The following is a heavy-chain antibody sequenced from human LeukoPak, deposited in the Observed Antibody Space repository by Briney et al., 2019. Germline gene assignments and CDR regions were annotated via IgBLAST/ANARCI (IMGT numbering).Heavy chain of an antibody. Sequence: GGSLRLSCAASGFTFSSYAVNWVRQAPGKGLEWVAVISYDGSYKYYVDSVKGRFTISRDNSKNTLYLQMNSLRAEDTAVYYCAHPIAAADNFDYWGQGTLVTVSS. CDR3: AHPIAAADNFDY. CDR1: GFTFSSYA. V-gene: IGHV3-30*04. D-gene: IGHD6-13*01. CDR2: ISYDGSYK. J-gene: IGHJ4*02.